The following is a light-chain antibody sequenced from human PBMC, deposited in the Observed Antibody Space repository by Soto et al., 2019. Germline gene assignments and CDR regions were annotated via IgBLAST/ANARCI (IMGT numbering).Light chain of an antibody. CDR3: ISYTGSSTSYV. Sequence: QSALTQPASVSGSPGQSITTSCSGTSSDVGSYDHVAWYQQFPGTTPKLMIYDVSNRPSGVSSRFSGSKSGNTASLTISGLQAEDEADYYCISYTGSSTSYVFGSGTKLTVL. CDR1: SSDVGSYDH. CDR2: DVS. J-gene: IGLJ1*01. V-gene: IGLV2-14*01.